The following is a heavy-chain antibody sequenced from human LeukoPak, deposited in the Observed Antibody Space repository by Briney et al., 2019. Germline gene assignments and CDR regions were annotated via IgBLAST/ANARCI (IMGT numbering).Heavy chain of an antibody. J-gene: IGHJ4*02. CDR1: GGSIRSSSYY. V-gene: IGHV4-39*01. CDR3: ARRSSRAADFDY. Sequence: SETLSLTCSVSGGSIRSSSYYWGWIRQPPGKGLEWIGSVYYSGTAYFNPSLESRVTISVDTSMHQFSLRLRSATAADTAVYYCARRSSRAADFDYWGQGTLVTVSS. D-gene: IGHD6-13*01. CDR2: VYYSGTA.